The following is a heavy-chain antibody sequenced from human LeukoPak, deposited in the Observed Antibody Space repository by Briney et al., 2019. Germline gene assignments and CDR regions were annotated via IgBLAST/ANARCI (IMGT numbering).Heavy chain of an antibody. CDR3: AREVNYYDILTGYSSHDAFDI. D-gene: IGHD3-9*01. V-gene: IGHV4-4*07. CDR1: GGSISSYY. Sequence: SETLSLTCTVSGGSISSYYWSWIRQPAGKGLEWIGRIYTSGSTNYNPSLKSRVTMSVDTSKNQFSLKLSSVTAADTAVYYCAREVNYYDILTGYSSHDAFDIWGQGTMVTVSS. J-gene: IGHJ3*02. CDR2: IYTSGST.